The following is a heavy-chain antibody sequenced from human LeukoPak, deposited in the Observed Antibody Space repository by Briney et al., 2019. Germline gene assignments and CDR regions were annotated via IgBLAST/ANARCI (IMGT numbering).Heavy chain of an antibody. CDR2: IKQDGSEK. J-gene: IGHJ4*02. CDR3: ASETEPNSSSSAFDY. CDR1: GFTFSSYW. V-gene: IGHV3-7*01. Sequence: GGSLRLSCPAYGFTFSSYWMSWVRQAPGKGLEWVANIKQDGSEKYYVDSVKGRFTISRDNAKNSLYLQMNSLRAEYTPVYYCASETEPNSSSSAFDYWGQGNLVTVSS. D-gene: IGHD6-6*01.